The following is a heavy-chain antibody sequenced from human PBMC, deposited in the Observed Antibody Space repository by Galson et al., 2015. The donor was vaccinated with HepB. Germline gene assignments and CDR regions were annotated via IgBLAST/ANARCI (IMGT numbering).Heavy chain of an antibody. CDR3: AKRGSGDSFYYFEY. J-gene: IGHJ4*02. V-gene: IGHV3-23*01. Sequence: SLRLSCAASGFTFSSYAMSWVRQAPGKGLEWVSVISRSGGSPYYADSVKGRFTISRDNSKNTLFLQMNSLRAEDTAVYYCAKRGSGDSFYYFEYWGQGTLVTVSS. CDR2: ISRSGGSP. D-gene: IGHD2-21*01. CDR1: GFTFSSYA.